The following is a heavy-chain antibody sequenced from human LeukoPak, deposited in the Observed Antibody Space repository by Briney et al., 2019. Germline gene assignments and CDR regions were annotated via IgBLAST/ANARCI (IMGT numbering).Heavy chain of an antibody. J-gene: IGHJ3*02. CDR2: ISSSSSYI. CDR1: GFTFSSYS. D-gene: IGHD2-21*01. Sequence: GSLRLSCAASGFTFSSYSMNWVRRAPGKGLEWVSSISSSSSYIYYADSVKGRFTISRDNAKNSLYLQMNSLRAEDTAVYYCASGEGTGAFDIWGQGTMVTVSS. CDR3: ASGEGTGAFDI. V-gene: IGHV3-21*01.